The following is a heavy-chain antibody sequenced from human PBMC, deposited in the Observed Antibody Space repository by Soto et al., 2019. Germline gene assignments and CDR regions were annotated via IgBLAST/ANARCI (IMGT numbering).Heavy chain of an antibody. V-gene: IGHV3-30*04. CDR3: ARDPSPYTSGWYGIDF. CDR1: GFMFSAYA. D-gene: IGHD6-19*01. J-gene: IGHJ4*01. Sequence: PGGSLRLSCAASGFMFSAYAMLWVRQAPGKGLEWVAAISYDGTNKYYADSIKGRFTISGDNSANTLFLQVNSLRREDTAMYYCARDPSPYTSGWYGIDFWGHGTLVTVPS. CDR2: ISYDGTNK.